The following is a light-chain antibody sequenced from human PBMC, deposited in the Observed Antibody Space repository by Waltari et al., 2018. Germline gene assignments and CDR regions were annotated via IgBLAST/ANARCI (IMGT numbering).Light chain of an antibody. CDR3: HVWHAALDPGV. V-gene: IGLV3-21*04. Sequence: SYVVTQPPSVSVAPGETARITCGGDNIGSYSVHWYQQRPGQAPILFMRYDSDLPSGIPDRFSGFNSGNTATLTISRVEAGDEADYYCHVWHAALDPGVFGSGTEVTVL. CDR1: NIGSYS. J-gene: IGLJ1*01. CDR2: YDS.